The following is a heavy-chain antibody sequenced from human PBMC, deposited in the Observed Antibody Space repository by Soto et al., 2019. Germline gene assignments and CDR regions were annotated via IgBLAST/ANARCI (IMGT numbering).Heavy chain of an antibody. J-gene: IGHJ4*02. V-gene: IGHV1-2*02. CDR2: INPNSGGT. CDR3: ARTRYCSSTSCYSPLVY. D-gene: IGHD2-2*01. CDR1: GYTFTGYY. Sequence: ASVKVSCKASGYTFTGYYMHWVRQAPGQGLEWMGWINPNSGGTNYAQEFQGRVTMTRDTSISTAYMELSRLRSDDTAVYYCARTRYCSSTSCYSPLVYWGQGTLVTV.